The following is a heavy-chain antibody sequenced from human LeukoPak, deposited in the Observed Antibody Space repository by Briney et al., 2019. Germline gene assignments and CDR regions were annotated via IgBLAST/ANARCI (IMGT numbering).Heavy chain of an antibody. V-gene: IGHV4-59*01. CDR1: GGSISSYY. D-gene: IGHD2-2*01. CDR2: IFYSGST. J-gene: IGHJ3*02. Sequence: SETLSPTGTVSGGSISSYYWSWIRQPPGKGLEWIGYIFYSGSTNYTPSLKGRVTISVDTSKNQFSLKLSSVTAADTAVYYCASYTTSRYCSSTSCYRAFDIWGQGTMVTVSS. CDR3: ASYTTSRYCSSTSCYRAFDI.